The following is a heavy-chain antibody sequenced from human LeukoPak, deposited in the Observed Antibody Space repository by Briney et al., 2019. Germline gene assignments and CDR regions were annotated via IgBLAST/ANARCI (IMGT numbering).Heavy chain of an antibody. V-gene: IGHV4-39*07. J-gene: IGHJ4*02. CDR3: ARDPYYYDSSAMGD. CDR1: GGSISSSSYY. CDR2: IYYSGST. Sequence: PSETLSLTCTVSGGSISSSSYYWGWIRQPPGKGLEWIGSIYYSGSTYYNPSLKSRVTISVDTSKNQFSLRLSSVTAADTAVYYCARDPYYYDSSAMGDWGQGTLVTVPS. D-gene: IGHD3-22*01.